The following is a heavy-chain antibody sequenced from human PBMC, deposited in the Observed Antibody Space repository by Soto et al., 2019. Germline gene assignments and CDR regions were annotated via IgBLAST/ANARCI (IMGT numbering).Heavy chain of an antibody. D-gene: IGHD3-10*01. Sequence: PGWSLRLSCAASGFTFTSYSMNWVRQAPGKGLEWVSYISSSSSTIYYADSVKGRFTISRDNAKNSLYLQMNSLRAEDTAVYYSARDGYYGRFQHWGQGTLVTVSS. CDR1: GFTFTSYS. J-gene: IGHJ1*01. CDR3: ARDGYYGRFQH. CDR2: ISSSSSTI. V-gene: IGHV3-48*01.